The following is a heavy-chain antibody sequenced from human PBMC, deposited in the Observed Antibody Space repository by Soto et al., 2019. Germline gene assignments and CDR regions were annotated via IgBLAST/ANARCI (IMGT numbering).Heavy chain of an antibody. J-gene: IGHJ4*02. Sequence: PGGSLRLSCAASGFTFSTYTMSLVRRAPGKGLEWVSAISGSGASPSYADSVQGRFTISRDNPKRTLYLQMNNLRAEDTAVYYCAKARCSTTNCYVPDYWGQGTLVTVSS. CDR2: ISGSGASP. CDR1: GFTFSTYT. D-gene: IGHD2-2*01. V-gene: IGHV3-23*01. CDR3: AKARCSTTNCYVPDY.